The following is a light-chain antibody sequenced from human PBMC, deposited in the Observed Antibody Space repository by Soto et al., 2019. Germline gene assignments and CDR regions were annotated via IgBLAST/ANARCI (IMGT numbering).Light chain of an antibody. CDR2: IAS. J-gene: IGKJ2*01. CDR3: QQSYSTPYT. CDR1: QSISND. Sequence: DIHMTQSPSSLSASVGDRVTITCRASQSISNDLNWYQQKPGKAPNLLIYIASNLHSGVPSRFSGSGSGTDFTLTISSLQPEDFATYYCQQSYSTPYTFGQGTKLDI. V-gene: IGKV1-39*01.